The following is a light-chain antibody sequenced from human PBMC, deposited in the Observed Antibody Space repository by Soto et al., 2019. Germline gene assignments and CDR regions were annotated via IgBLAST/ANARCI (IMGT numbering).Light chain of an antibody. CDR1: QSVRTS. CDR2: DAS. Sequence: EIVLTQSPATLSLYPGERATLSCRASQSVRTSLAWYQQKPGQAPRLLFYDASNRATGIPARFSGSGSGTDFTLTISSLEPEDFAVYYCRQRGGCPRTFGQGTNVEIK. J-gene: IGKJ1*01. CDR3: RQRGGCPRT. V-gene: IGKV3-11*01.